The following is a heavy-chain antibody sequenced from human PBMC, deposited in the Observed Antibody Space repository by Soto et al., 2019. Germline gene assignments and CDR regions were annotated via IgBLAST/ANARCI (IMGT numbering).Heavy chain of an antibody. CDR1: GVHFGSHA. CDR2: ISYDGSNK. CDR3: ARSGTATGPTGYYYGMDV. D-gene: IGHD1-1*01. Sequence: GQSMKISWAASGVHFGSHAMRWVSPAQGKGLEWVAVISYDGSNKYYADSVKGRFTISTDNSKNTLYLQMNSLRAEDTAVYYCARSGTATGPTGYYYGMDVWGQGTTVTVSS. J-gene: IGHJ6*02. V-gene: IGHV3-30-3*01.